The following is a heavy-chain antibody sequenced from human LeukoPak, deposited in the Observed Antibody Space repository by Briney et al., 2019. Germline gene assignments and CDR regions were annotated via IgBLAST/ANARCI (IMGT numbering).Heavy chain of an antibody. D-gene: IGHD3-22*01. J-gene: IGHJ5*02. Sequence: SETLSLTCAVYGGSFSGYYWSWIRQPPGKGLEWIGEINHSGSTYYNPSLKSRVTISVDTSKNQFSLKLSSVTAADTAVYYCARRFYDSGWFDPWGQGTLVTVSS. CDR1: GGSFSGYY. CDR2: INHSGST. CDR3: ARRFYDSGWFDP. V-gene: IGHV4-34*01.